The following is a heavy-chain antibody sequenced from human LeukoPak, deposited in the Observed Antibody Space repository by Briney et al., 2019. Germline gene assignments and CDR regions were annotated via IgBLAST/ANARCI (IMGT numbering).Heavy chain of an antibody. CDR3: AIPHWYASYGDYEKVFDY. D-gene: IGHD4-17*01. Sequence: PGRSLRLSCAASGFTFSSYGMHWVRQAPGKGLEWVAVISYDGSNKHYADSVKGRFTISRDNSKNTLYLQMNSLRAEDTAVYYCAIPHWYASYGDYEKVFDYWGQGTLVTVSS. V-gene: IGHV3-30*03. CDR1: GFTFSSYG. CDR2: ISYDGSNK. J-gene: IGHJ4*02.